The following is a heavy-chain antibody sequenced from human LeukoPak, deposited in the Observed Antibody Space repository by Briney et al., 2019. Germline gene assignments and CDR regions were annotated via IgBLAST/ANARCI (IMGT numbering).Heavy chain of an antibody. Sequence: ASVKVSCKVFGYTLTELSMHWVRQAPGKGLEWMGGFDPEDGETIYAQKFQGRVTMTEDTSTDTAYMELSSLRSEDTAVYYCVTDLLGAHITMVRGVSDAFDIWGQGTMVTVSS. J-gene: IGHJ3*02. D-gene: IGHD3-10*01. V-gene: IGHV1-24*01. CDR2: FDPEDGET. CDR1: GYTLTELS. CDR3: VTDLLGAHITMVRGVSDAFDI.